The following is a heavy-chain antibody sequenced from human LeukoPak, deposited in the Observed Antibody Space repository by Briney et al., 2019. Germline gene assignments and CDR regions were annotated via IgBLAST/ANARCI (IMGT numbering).Heavy chain of an antibody. Sequence: GASVKVSCKASGYTFTSYGISWVRQAPGQGLEWMGIINPSGGSTSYAQKFQGRVTMTRDTSTSTVYMELSSLRSEDTAVYYCAREPDGGQLDVWGQGTTVTVSS. CDR2: INPSGGST. V-gene: IGHV1-46*01. CDR1: GYTFTSYG. D-gene: IGHD6-6*01. CDR3: AREPDGGQLDV. J-gene: IGHJ6*02.